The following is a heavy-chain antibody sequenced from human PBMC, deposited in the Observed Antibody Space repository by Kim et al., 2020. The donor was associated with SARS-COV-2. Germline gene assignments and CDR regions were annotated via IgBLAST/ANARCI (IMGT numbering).Heavy chain of an antibody. D-gene: IGHD6-19*01. CDR2: T. CDR3: ARDRAWLGLDY. Sequence: TNYNPSLKSRVTISVDTSKNQFSLKLSSVTAADTAVYYCARDRAWLGLDYWGQGTLVTVSS. V-gene: IGHV4-59*01. J-gene: IGHJ4*02.